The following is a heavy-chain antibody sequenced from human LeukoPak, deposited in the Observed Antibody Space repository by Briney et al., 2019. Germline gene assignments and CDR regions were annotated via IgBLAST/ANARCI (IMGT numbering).Heavy chain of an antibody. CDR1: GYTFTGYY. V-gene: IGHV1-2*02. J-gene: IGHJ4*02. D-gene: IGHD3-3*02. CDR2: INPNNGGT. CDR3: ARETSLAY. Sequence: ASVNVSCKASGYTFTGYYIHWVRQAPGQGLEWIGWINPNNGGTNYAQKFQDRVTMTRDTSISTAYMDLSSLRSDDTAVYYCARETSLAYWGQGTLVTVSS.